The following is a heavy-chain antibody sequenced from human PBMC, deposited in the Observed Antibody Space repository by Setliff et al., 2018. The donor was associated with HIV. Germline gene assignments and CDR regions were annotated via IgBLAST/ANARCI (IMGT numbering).Heavy chain of an antibody. CDR1: GFTFSTYW. CDR2: INQDGSEK. V-gene: IGHV3-7*03. CDR3: ARNTDVDSVYRPFHI. J-gene: IGHJ3*02. Sequence: PGGSLRLSCAASGFTFSTYWMTWVRQAPGKGLEWVAKINQDGSEKHYVDSVKGRFTISRDNAENSLYLRLNSLRAEDTAVYYCARNTDVDSVYRPFHIWGQGTMVTVSS. D-gene: IGHD1-26*01.